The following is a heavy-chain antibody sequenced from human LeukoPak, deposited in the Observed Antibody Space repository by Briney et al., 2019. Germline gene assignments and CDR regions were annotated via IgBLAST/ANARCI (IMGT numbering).Heavy chain of an antibody. J-gene: IGHJ3*02. CDR3: AREEKRYYGSGSPVAFDI. CDR2: ISSSGSTI. D-gene: IGHD3-10*01. CDR1: GFTFSDYY. Sequence: GGSLRLSCAASGFTFSDYYMSWVRQAPGKGLEWVSYISSSGSTIYYADSVKGRFTISRDNAKNSLYLQMNSLTAEDTAVYYCAREEKRYYGSGSPVAFDIWGQGTMVTVSS. V-gene: IGHV3-11*01.